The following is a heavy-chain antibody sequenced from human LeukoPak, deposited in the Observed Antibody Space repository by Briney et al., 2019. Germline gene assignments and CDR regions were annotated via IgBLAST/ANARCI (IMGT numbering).Heavy chain of an antibody. Sequence: SETLSLTCTVSGGSIGSGDYYWSWIRQPPGKGLEWIGYIYYSGSTYYNPSLKSRVTISVDTSKNQFSLKLSSVTAADTAVYYCARESTTIIGVVITGPIDYWGQGTLVPVSS. CDR2: IYYSGST. V-gene: IGHV4-30-4*08. D-gene: IGHD3-3*01. J-gene: IGHJ4*02. CDR1: GGSIGSGDYY. CDR3: ARESTTIIGVVITGPIDY.